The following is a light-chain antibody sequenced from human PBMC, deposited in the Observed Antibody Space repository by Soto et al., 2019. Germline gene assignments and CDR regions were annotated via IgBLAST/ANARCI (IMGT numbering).Light chain of an antibody. V-gene: IGKV3-11*01. CDR1: QSISSY. J-gene: IGKJ4*01. Sequence: EIVLTQSPATLSLSPGERATLSCRASQSISSYLAWYQQKPGQAPRLLIYDASNRATGIPARFSGSGCGTDFALTISSRGPEDFAVYYCQWRFSWRSQVTFGGGTKVEIK. CDR2: DAS. CDR3: QWRFSWRSQVT.